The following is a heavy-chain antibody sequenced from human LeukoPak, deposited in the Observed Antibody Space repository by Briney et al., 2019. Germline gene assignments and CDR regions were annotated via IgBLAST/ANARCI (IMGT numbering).Heavy chain of an antibody. Sequence: GGSLRLSCAASGFTFTDYWMHWIRQAPGGGPVWLSRISGDGSSAYYADSVKGRFTVSRDYAKNTLFLQMNNLRTEDTALYFCATARNFRFEYWGQGSLVIVSA. CDR1: GFTFTDYW. CDR2: ISGDGSSA. J-gene: IGHJ4*02. V-gene: IGHV3-74*01. D-gene: IGHD1-7*01. CDR3: ATARNFRFEY.